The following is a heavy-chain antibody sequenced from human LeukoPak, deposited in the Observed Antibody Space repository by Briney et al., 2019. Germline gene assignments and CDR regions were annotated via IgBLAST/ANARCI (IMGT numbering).Heavy chain of an antibody. J-gene: IGHJ6*03. CDR3: ARREPHGDYGGKIRYYYYMDV. D-gene: IGHD4-23*01. CDR1: GFTFSSYS. Sequence: PGGSLRLSCAASGFTFSSYSMNWVRQAPGKGLEWIGEINHSGNTNSNPSLKSRVTMSVDTSKNQFSLKLSSLTAADTAMYYCARREPHGDYGGKIRYYYYMDVWGKGTTITISS. CDR2: INHSGNT. V-gene: IGHV4-34*01.